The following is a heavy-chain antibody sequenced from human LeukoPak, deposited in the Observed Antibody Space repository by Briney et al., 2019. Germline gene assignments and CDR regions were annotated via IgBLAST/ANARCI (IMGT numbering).Heavy chain of an antibody. CDR3: ARGDVGDGYAKDGYYYYMDV. CDR1: GGTFTNYA. J-gene: IGHJ6*03. Sequence: SVKVSCKASGGTFTNYAINWVRQAPGQGLEWMGGIIPLFGSANYAEKFQGRVTITTDDSTTTAYMVVSSLRSDDTAVYYCARGDVGDGYAKDGYYYYMDVWGRGTTVSVS. V-gene: IGHV1-69*05. D-gene: IGHD5-24*01. CDR2: IIPLFGSA.